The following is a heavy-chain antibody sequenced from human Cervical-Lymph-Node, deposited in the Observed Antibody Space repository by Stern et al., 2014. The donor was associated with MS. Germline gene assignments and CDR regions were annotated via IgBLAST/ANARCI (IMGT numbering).Heavy chain of an antibody. J-gene: IGHJ4*02. CDR1: GGTFTKYA. CDR3: ASQPLYYADSPFDH. D-gene: IGHD3-10*01. V-gene: IGHV7-4-1*02. CDR2: INTDTGSP. Sequence: VQLVESGSGLKKPGASVKVSCKASGGTFTKYAIHWVRQAPAQGLEWMGWINTDTGSPTYVQGFTGLFVFSLDTSVGTTYLQINSLKFEDIAVYYCASQPLYYADSPFDHWGQGTLVAVSS.